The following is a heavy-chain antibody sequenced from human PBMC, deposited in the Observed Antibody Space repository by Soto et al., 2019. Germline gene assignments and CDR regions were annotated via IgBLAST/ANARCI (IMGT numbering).Heavy chain of an antibody. CDR1: GFTFNAYS. CDR2: ISTTGGST. D-gene: IGHD1-1*01. J-gene: IGHJ4*02. CDR3: ARPDGATYNFRY. V-gene: IGHV3-23*01. Sequence: DVQLLESGGSLVQPGGSLRLSCAASGFTFNAYSLSWVRQAPGKGLQWVSAISTTGGSTYYADSVKSRFTISRDNSQNTLSLQMNSLRAEDTAVYYCARPDGATYNFRYWGQGTLVTVSS.